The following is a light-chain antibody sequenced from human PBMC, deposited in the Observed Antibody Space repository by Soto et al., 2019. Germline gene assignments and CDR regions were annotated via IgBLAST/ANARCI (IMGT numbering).Light chain of an antibody. CDR2: DAS. Sequence: EIVLTQAPATLSLSPGERATLSCRASQSVSSYLAWYQQKPGQAPRLLIYDASNRATGIPARFSASGTGTDFTLTISDVQPSDFSVYYCQQSKSWPRPFCQGTKV. J-gene: IGKJ1*01. CDR3: QQSKSWPRP. V-gene: IGKV3-11*01. CDR1: QSVSSY.